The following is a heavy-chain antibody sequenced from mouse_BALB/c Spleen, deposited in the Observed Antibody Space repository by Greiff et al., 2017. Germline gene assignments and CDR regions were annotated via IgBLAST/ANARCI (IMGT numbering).Heavy chain of an antibody. CDR2: IWSDGST. V-gene: IGHV2-6-2*01. Sequence: VKLMESGPDLVAPSQSLSITCTVSGFSLTSYGVHWVRQPPGKGLEWLVVIWSDGSTTYNSALKSRLSISKDNSKSQVFLKMNSLQTDDTAMYYCARHAYYYGYAMDYWGQGTSVTVSS. D-gene: IGHD1-1*01. CDR3: ARHAYYYGYAMDY. CDR1: GFSLTSYG. J-gene: IGHJ4*01.